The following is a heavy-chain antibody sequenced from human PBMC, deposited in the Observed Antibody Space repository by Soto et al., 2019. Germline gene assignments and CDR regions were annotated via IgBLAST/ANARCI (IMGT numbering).Heavy chain of an antibody. CDR3: VRQPGGVATPGDDY. Sequence: QVQLVQSGAEVKKPGASVKVSCEASGYPFSAFDINWVRQAGGQGLEWMGWMNPDSGDTAFAQRFQDRITMTRSTSISRAYMELSRLTSDDTAVYFCVRQPGGVATPGDDYWGQGTLVTVSS. CDR1: GYPFSAFD. J-gene: IGHJ4*02. CDR2: MNPDSGDT. D-gene: IGHD2-2*01. V-gene: IGHV1-8*01.